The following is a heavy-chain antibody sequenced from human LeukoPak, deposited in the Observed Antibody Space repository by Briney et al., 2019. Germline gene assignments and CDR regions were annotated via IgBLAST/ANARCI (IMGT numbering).Heavy chain of an antibody. CDR2: IYYSGST. D-gene: IGHD3-9*01. J-gene: IGHJ6*02. CDR1: GGSISSYY. CDR3: ARDNDISRGFYYAMDV. V-gene: IGHV4-59*01. Sequence: SETLSLTCTVSGGSISSYYWSWIRQPPGKGLEWIGYIYYSGSTNYNPSLKSRVTISVDTSKNQFSLKLSSVTAVDTAVYYCARDNDISRGFYYAMDVWGQGTTVIVSS.